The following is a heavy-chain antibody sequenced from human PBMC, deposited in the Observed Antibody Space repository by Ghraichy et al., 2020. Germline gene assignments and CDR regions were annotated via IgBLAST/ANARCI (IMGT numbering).Heavy chain of an antibody. Sequence: LSLTCAASGFTFTSHSMNWVRQAPGKGLEWVAYITNSGITMYNTDSVKGRFTISRDNAKNSLFLQMNSLSDEDTAVYYCAREGTFSSAFFWFDSWGQGTLVTVSS. CDR1: GFTFTSHS. CDR2: ITNSGITM. D-gene: IGHD6-19*01. J-gene: IGHJ5*01. V-gene: IGHV3-48*02. CDR3: AREGTFSSAFFWFDS.